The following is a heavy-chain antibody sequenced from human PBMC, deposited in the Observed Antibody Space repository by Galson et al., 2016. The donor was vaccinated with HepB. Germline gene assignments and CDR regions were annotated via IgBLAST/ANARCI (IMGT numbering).Heavy chain of an antibody. CDR3: ARGFGGSGSPGY. J-gene: IGHJ4*02. D-gene: IGHD3-10*01. CDR1: GFTFSSYG. V-gene: IGHV3-30*03. Sequence: SLRLSCAASGFTFSSYGMHWVRQAPGKGLEWVAAISYDGSNKYYADSVKGRFTISRDNSKNTLYLQMNSLRAEDTAIYYCARGFGGSGSPGYWGQGTLVTVSS. CDR2: ISYDGSNK.